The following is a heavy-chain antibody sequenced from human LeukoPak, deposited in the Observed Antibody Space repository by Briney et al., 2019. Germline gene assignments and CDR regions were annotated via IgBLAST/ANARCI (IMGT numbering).Heavy chain of an antibody. CDR3: ARSGAARYLDS. CDR1: GFTFNRSW. J-gene: IGHJ4*02. V-gene: IGHV3-7*01. Sequence: GGSLRLSCAASGFTFNRSWMTWVRQAPGKGLEWVANIKEDGSEKYYVDPVKGRFTISRDNAKNSLYLQMNSLRADDTAVYYCARSGAARYLDSWGQGTLVTVSS. CDR2: IKEDGSEK. D-gene: IGHD6-6*01.